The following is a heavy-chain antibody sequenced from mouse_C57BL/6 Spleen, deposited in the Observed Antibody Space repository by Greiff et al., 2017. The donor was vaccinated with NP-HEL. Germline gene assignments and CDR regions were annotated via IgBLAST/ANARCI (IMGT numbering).Heavy chain of an antibody. CDR2: ISYDGSN. CDR3: AREGDGYYVY. Sequence: VQLQQSGPGLVKPSQSLSLTCSVTGYSITSGYYWNWIRQFPGNKLEWMGYISYDGSNNYNPSLKNRISITRDTSKNQFFLKLNSVTTEDTATYYCAREGDGYYVYWGQGTLVTVSA. CDR1: GYSITSGYY. V-gene: IGHV3-6*01. J-gene: IGHJ3*01. D-gene: IGHD2-3*01.